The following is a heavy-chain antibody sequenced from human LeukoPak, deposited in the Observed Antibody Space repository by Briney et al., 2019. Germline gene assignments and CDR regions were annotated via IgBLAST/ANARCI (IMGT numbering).Heavy chain of an antibody. CDR3: AREGDGYNYFDY. CDR1: GASISSSSYY. V-gene: IGHV4-39*02. CDR2: IYYSGST. D-gene: IGHD5-24*01. J-gene: IGHJ4*02. Sequence: SETLSLTCTVSGASISSSSYYWGWIRQPPGKGLEWIGSIYYSGSTYYNPSLKSRVTISVDTSKNQFSLKLSSVTAADTAVYYCAREGDGYNYFDYWGQGTLVTVSS.